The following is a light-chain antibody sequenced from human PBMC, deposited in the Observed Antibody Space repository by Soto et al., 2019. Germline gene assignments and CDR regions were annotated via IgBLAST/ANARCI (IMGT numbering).Light chain of an antibody. Sequence: EIVLTQSPGTLSLSPGERATLSCRASQSVSSSHLAWYQQKPGQAPRLLIYGASSRATGIPDRFSGSASGTDFTLTVSRLEPEYVAVYYCQQYDSSRRTFGQGTKVEIK. CDR3: QQYDSSRRT. V-gene: IGKV3-20*01. CDR2: GAS. CDR1: QSVSSSH. J-gene: IGKJ1*01.